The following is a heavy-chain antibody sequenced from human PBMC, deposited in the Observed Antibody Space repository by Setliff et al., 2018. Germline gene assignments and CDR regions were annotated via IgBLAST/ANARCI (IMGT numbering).Heavy chain of an antibody. CDR1: GGSITSSSYY. J-gene: IGHJ4*02. Sequence: SETLSLTCIVSGGSITSSSYYWGWIRQPPGKGLEWIGSIYYTTNGHYNPSLKCRVTMSVDTSKNHFSLELTSVTAADTAVYYCARAPVGDRNGLFDSWGQGTLVTVSS. D-gene: IGHD6-19*01. CDR2: IYYTTNG. V-gene: IGHV4-39*02. CDR3: ARAPVGDRNGLFDS.